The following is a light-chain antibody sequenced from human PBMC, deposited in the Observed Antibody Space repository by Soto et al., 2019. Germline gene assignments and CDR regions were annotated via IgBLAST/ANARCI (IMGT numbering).Light chain of an antibody. V-gene: IGKV3D-15*01. CDR3: QHYDHWPPS. J-gene: IGKJ4*01. CDR1: QSARSN. Sequence: EIGMAHSPDTLYVSPGERVTLSCRASQSARSNVVWYQQKPGQAPKLLIYGTSTRATGVTVRFSGSGSGTEFTLTISSLQSEDFADYYFQHYDHWPPSFGGGTKVATK. CDR2: GTS.